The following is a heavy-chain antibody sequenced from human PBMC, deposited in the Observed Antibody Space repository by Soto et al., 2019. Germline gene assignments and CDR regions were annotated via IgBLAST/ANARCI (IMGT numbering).Heavy chain of an antibody. Sequence: GESLKISCKGSGYSFTSYWIGWVRQMPGKGLEWMGIIYPGDSDTRYSPSFQGQVTISADKSISTAYLQWSSLKASDTAMYYCARLGFRHYDILTGRRFDPWGQGTLVTVS. J-gene: IGHJ5*02. CDR2: IYPGDSDT. D-gene: IGHD3-9*01. CDR1: GYSFTSYW. V-gene: IGHV5-51*01. CDR3: ARLGFRHYDILTGRRFDP.